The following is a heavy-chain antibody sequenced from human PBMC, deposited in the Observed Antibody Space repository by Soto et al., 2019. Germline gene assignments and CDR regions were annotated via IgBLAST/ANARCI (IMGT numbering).Heavy chain of an antibody. D-gene: IGHD7-27*01. CDR1: VASITGYY. CDR3: ARERTPRTGFDY. J-gene: IGHJ4*02. V-gene: IGHV4-59*01. CDR2: SYFTGAT. Sequence: LSLTCTVSVASITGYYWSWIRQSPGKGLEWIGCSYFTGATNYNPSLKSRVTISVDTSRNQFSLTLTSATAADTAVYYCARERTPRTGFDYWGQGALVTVSS.